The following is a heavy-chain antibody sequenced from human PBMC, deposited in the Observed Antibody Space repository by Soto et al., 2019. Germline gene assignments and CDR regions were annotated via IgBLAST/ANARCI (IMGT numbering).Heavy chain of an antibody. CDR2: ISSSGSTI. J-gene: IGHJ4*02. CDR1: GFTFSDYY. V-gene: IGHV3-11*01. D-gene: IGHD3-9*01. Sequence: GGSLRLSCAASGFTFSDYYMSWIRQAPGKGLEWVSYISSSGSTIYYADSVKGRFTISRDNAKNSLYLQMNSLRAEDTAVYYCALDYDILTGYHMDAFYWGQGTLVTVSS. CDR3: ALDYDILTGYHMDAFY.